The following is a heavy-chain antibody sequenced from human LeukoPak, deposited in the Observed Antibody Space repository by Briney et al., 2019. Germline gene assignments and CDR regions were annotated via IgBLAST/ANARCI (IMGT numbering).Heavy chain of an antibody. V-gene: IGHV3-23*01. CDR2: ISGSGGST. D-gene: IGHD3-9*01. J-gene: IGHJ3*02. CDR1: GFTFSSYA. Sequence: GGSLRLSCAASGFTFSSYAMSWVRQAPRKGLEWVSAISGSGGSTYYADSVKGRFTISRDNAKNSLYLQMNSLRAEDTAVYYCARAETYYDILTGYYNPDAFDIWGQGTMVTVSS. CDR3: ARAETYYDILTGYYNPDAFDI.